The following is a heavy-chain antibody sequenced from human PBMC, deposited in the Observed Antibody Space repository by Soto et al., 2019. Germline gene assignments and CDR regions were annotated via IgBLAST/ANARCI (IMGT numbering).Heavy chain of an antibody. D-gene: IGHD4-17*01. V-gene: IGHV3-74*01. CDR3: ARVGDGNYHFDS. J-gene: IGHJ4*02. CDR1: GFIFSSYW. CDR2: INSDGSTI. Sequence: EVQLVESGGGLVQPGGSLRLSCATTGFIFSSYWMHWVSRAPGKGLVWVSRINSDGSTISYADYVEGRFSISRDNARNTLYLQMDSLRAEATAVYYYARVGDGNYHFDSWGQGTLFTVSS.